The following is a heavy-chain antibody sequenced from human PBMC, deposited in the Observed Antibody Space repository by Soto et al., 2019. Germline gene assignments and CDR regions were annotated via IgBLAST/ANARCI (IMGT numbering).Heavy chain of an antibody. CDR1: GFTFSSYW. CDR2: IKQDGSEK. D-gene: IGHD3-9*01. Sequence: GVSLRLSCAASGFTFSSYWMSWVRQAPGKGLEWVANIKQDGSEKYYVDSVKGRFTISRDNAKNSLYLQMNSLRAEDTAVYYCARDGYDILTGYYGWFDPWGQGTLVTVSS. V-gene: IGHV3-7*01. CDR3: ARDGYDILTGYYGWFDP. J-gene: IGHJ5*02.